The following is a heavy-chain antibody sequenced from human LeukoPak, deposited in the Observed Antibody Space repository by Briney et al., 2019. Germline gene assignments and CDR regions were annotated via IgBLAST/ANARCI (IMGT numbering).Heavy chain of an antibody. CDR3: ARGQSIAAAVDYYYYYMDV. J-gene: IGHJ6*03. V-gene: IGHV1-69*05. Sequence: GASVKVSCKASGGTFSSYAISWVRQAPGQGLEWMGGIIPIFGTANYAQKFQGRVTITTDESTSTAYMELSSLRSEDTAVYYCARGQSIAAAVDYYYYYMDVWGKGTTVTVFS. CDR2: IIPIFGTA. CDR1: GGTFSSYA. D-gene: IGHD6-13*01.